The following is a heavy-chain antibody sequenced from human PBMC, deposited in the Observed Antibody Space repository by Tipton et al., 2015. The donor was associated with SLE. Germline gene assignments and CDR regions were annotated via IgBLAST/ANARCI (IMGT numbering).Heavy chain of an antibody. CDR1: GGSFSGYY. Sequence: LRLSCAVYGGSFSGYYWSWIRQPPGKGLEWIAEINHTGSTNYNPSLKSRVTISVDTSKNQFSLKLSSVTAADTAVYYCARAWTTVVNLDYWGQGTLVTVSS. J-gene: IGHJ4*02. CDR3: ARAWTTVVNLDY. D-gene: IGHD4-23*01. V-gene: IGHV4-34*01. CDR2: INHTGST.